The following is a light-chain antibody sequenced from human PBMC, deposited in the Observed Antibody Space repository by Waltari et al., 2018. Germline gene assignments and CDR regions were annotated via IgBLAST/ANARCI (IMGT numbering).Light chain of an antibody. V-gene: IGLV3-21*04. CDR2: GDN. CDR1: KLGSQT. J-gene: IGLJ2*01. Sequence: SVVLTQPPSVSVAPGRTATITCAADKLGSQTVHWYKQKSGQAPVLVIFGDNARPSGIPERFSGSNPGSTASLTSTTVEAGDEAVYFCQVCDSATDHPIFGGGTRVTVL. CDR3: QVCDSATDHPI.